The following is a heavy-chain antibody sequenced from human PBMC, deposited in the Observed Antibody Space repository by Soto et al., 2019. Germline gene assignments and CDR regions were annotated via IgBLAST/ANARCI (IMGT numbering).Heavy chain of an antibody. CDR3: AKGKSSGWYYSAY. Sequence: GGSLRLSCAASGFTFSNYAMSWVRQAPGKGLEWVSGISASGRDTYYADSVKDRFTISRDNSKNTVYLQVNSLRADDTAIYYCAKGKSSGWYYSAYWGQGTPVTVSS. V-gene: IGHV3-23*01. J-gene: IGHJ4*02. CDR1: GFTFSNYA. D-gene: IGHD6-19*01. CDR2: ISASGRDT.